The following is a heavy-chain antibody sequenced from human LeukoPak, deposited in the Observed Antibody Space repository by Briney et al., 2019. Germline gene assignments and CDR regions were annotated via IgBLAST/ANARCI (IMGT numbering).Heavy chain of an antibody. D-gene: IGHD2-2*01. Sequence: ASVKVSCKASGYTFTSCAMHWVRQAPGQRLEWMGWINAGNGNTKYSQKFQGRVTITRDTSASTAYMELSSLRSEDTAVYYCARDQRHDAFDIWGQGTMVTVSS. CDR1: GYTFTSCA. CDR3: ARDQRHDAFDI. CDR2: INAGNGNT. V-gene: IGHV1-3*01. J-gene: IGHJ3*02.